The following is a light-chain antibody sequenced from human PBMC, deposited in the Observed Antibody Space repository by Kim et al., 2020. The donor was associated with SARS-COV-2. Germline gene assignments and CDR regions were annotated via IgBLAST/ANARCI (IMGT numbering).Light chain of an antibody. J-gene: IGLJ3*02. CDR3: MLSYSGAWV. Sequence: PGGTVTLTCGSRTGAVTSDHYPYWFQQKSGQAPKTVIYDTNKKHSWTPARLSGSLRGGKAVLTLSGAQPEDEAEYYCMLSYSGAWVFGGGTQLTVL. CDR1: TGAVTSDHY. CDR2: DTN. V-gene: IGLV7-46*01.